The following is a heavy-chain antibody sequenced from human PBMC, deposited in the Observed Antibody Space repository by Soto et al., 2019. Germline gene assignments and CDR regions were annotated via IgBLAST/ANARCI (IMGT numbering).Heavy chain of an antibody. CDR1: GFTFSSYA. CDR3: AKDPGDSSGWYDY. J-gene: IGHJ4*02. Sequence: PGGSLRLSCAASGFTFSSYAMSWVRQVPGKGLEWVSAISGSGGSTYYADSVKGRFTISRDNSKNTLYLQMNSLRAEDTAVYYCAKDPGDSSGWYDYWGQGTLVTVSS. V-gene: IGHV3-23*01. CDR2: ISGSGGST. D-gene: IGHD6-19*01.